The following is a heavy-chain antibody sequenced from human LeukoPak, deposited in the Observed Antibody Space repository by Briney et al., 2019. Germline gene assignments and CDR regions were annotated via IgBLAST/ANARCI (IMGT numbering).Heavy chain of an antibody. V-gene: IGHV3-21*01. D-gene: IGHD3-10*01. J-gene: IGHJ4*02. CDR2: ISSSSSYI. CDR1: GFTFSSYS. CDR3: ARVGFGELSY. Sequence: GGSLRLSCAASGFTFSSYSMNWVRQAPGKRLEWVSSISSSSSYIYYADSVKGRFTISRDNAKNSLYLQMNSLRAEDTAVYYCARVGFGELSYWGQGTLVTVSS.